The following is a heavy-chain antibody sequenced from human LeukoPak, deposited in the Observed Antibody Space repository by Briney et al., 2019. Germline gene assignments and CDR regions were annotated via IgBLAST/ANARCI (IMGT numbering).Heavy chain of an antibody. J-gene: IGHJ5*02. Sequence: GGSLRLSCAASGFTFSDYYMSWIRQAPGKGLEWVSYISSSGSTIYYADSVKGRFTISRDNAKNSLYLQMNSLRAEDTAVYSCARAVGGEYYDILTGYYKVGWFDPWGQGTLVTVSS. V-gene: IGHV3-11*01. CDR3: ARAVGGEYYDILTGYYKVGWFDP. D-gene: IGHD3-9*01. CDR2: ISSSGSTI. CDR1: GFTFSDYY.